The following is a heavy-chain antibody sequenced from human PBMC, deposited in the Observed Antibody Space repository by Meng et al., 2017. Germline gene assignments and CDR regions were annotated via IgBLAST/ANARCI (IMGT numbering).Heavy chain of an antibody. J-gene: IGHJ4*02. CDR1: GFTFSSYW. CDR3: PRLSTVAALYLFDY. V-gene: IGHV3-7*01. D-gene: IGHD6-19*01. CDR2: IKQDGSEK. Sequence: GGSLRLSCAASGFTFSSYWMSWARQAPGKGLEWVANIKQDGSEKYYVDSVKGRFTISRDNAKNSLYLQMNSLRAEDTAVYYCPRLSTVAALYLFDYWGQGTLVTVSS.